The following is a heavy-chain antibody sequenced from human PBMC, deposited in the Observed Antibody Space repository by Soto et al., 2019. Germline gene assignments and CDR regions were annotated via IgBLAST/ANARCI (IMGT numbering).Heavy chain of an antibody. D-gene: IGHD2-21*01. Sequence: GGSLRLSCAASGFTFSNYWMFWVRQAPGKGLVWVSRINSDGSGTSYADSVKGRFTISRDNTKSSLFLQMNSLGVEDTAVYYCARGGGGGLFEHWGQGVLVTVSS. CDR1: GFTFSNYW. CDR3: ARGGGGGLFEH. V-gene: IGHV3-74*01. CDR2: INSDGSGT. J-gene: IGHJ4*02.